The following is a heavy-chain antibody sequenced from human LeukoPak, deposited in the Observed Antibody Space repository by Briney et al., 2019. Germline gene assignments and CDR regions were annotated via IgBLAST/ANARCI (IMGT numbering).Heavy chain of an antibody. CDR2: IRQDGAER. CDR1: GFTFSNHW. J-gene: IGHJ4*02. V-gene: IGHV3-7*01. CDR3: ARAPYFESSGPL. Sequence: GGSLRLSCAASGFTFSNHWMSWVRQAAGKGREWVANIRQDGAERYYVDSVKGRFTISRDNAKNSVYLEMNSLRVEDTAVYFCARAPYFESSGPLWGQGTLVTVSS. D-gene: IGHD3-22*01.